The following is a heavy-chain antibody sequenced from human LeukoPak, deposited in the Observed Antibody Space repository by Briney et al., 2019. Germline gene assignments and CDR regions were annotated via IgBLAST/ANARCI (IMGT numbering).Heavy chain of an antibody. V-gene: IGHV4-4*02. CDR3: ARGISGSGSYGHFDY. D-gene: IGHD1-26*01. J-gene: IGHJ4*02. CDR1: GGSLSSSNW. Sequence: SGTLSLTCAVSGGSLSSSNWWSWVRPPPGKGLEWIGEIYHSGSTNYNPSLKSRVTISVDKSKNQFSLKLSSVTAADTAIYYCARGISGSGSYGHFDYWGQGILVTVSS. CDR2: IYHSGST.